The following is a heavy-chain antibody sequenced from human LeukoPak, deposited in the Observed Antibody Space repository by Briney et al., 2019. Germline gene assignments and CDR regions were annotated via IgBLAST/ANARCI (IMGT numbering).Heavy chain of an antibody. CDR2: MNPNSGNT. CDR1: GYTFTSYD. V-gene: IGHV1-8*01. J-gene: IGHJ3*02. D-gene: IGHD6-6*01. CDR3: ARPLYSSSEDDAFDI. Sequence: GASVKVSRKASGYTFTSYDINWVRQATGQGLEWMGWMNPNSGNTGYAQKFQGRVTMTRNTSISTAYMELSSLRSEDTAVYYCARPLYSSSEDDAFDIWGQGTMVTVSS.